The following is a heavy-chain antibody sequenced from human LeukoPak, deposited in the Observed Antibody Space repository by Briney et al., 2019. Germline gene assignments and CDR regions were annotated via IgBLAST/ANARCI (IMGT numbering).Heavy chain of an antibody. Sequence: SETLSLTCTLSGGSLCRYYWHCLRHPPGNGLEWTACINNSATTNYNPSLKSRGTISLEIFKNQFSLTLTSMTVADTAVYKCARGSTIDVWGQGTTVTVSS. CDR1: GGSLCRYY. CDR2: INNSATT. CDR3: ARGSTIDV. J-gene: IGHJ6*02. V-gene: IGHV4-59*01. D-gene: IGHD3-3*01.